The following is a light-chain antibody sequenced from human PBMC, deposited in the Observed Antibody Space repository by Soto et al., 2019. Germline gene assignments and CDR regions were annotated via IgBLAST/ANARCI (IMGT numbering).Light chain of an antibody. V-gene: IGLV1-44*01. CDR3: ATWADSLNGWV. Sequence: QSVLTQPPSASGTPGQTVAISCSGRTSNFGSNTVNWYQRFPGTAPKLLIYGNNQRPSGVPDRFSGSKSDTSASLAISGLLSEDESDYYCATWADSLNGWVFGGGTKLTVL. J-gene: IGLJ3*02. CDR1: TSNFGSNT. CDR2: GNN.